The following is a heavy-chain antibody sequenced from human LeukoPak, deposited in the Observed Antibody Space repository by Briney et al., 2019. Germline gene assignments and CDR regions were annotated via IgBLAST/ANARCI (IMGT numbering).Heavy chain of an antibody. J-gene: IGHJ4*02. V-gene: IGHV3-23*01. CDR3: AKXLYDSGTYSIDY. CDR1: GFTFSSYA. Sequence: PGGSLRLSCAASGFTFSSYAMNWVRQAPGKGLEWVSIISNSGGNTYYADSVKGRFTISRDNSKNTLYLQMNSLRAEDTAVYYCAKXLYDSGTYSIDYWGQGILVTV. D-gene: IGHD3-10*01. CDR2: ISNSGGNT.